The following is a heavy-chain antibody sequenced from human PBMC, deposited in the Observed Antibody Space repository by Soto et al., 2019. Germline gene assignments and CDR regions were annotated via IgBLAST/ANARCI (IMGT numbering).Heavy chain of an antibody. Sequence: EVQLVESGGSLVQPGGSLRLSCGASVFSFRTYWLSWVRQVPEKGLEWVANINQDGSEKNYVDSVKGLFTISRDNAKNSLHLQMCRLRAEDTALYYSARDGRTSWYSYDYHGMDVWRQGTTVTVSS. V-gene: IGHV3-7*05. CDR3: ARDGRTSWYSYDYHGMDV. J-gene: IGHJ6*02. D-gene: IGHD5-18*01. CDR1: VFSFRTYW. CDR2: INQDGSEK.